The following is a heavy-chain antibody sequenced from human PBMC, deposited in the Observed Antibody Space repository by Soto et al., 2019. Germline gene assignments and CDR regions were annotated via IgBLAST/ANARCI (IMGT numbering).Heavy chain of an antibody. V-gene: IGHV3-9*01. J-gene: IGHJ4*02. D-gene: IGHD2-15*01. CDR3: AKDTGDGGRCCGAYFDS. Sequence: EVQLVESGGGLVQPGRSLRLSCAASGFTFDVYAMHWVRQAPGKGLEWVSAISWSSGTIDYADSVKGRFTISSDNAKNSLYLQMNSLRAEDTALYYCAKDTGDGGRCCGAYFDSWGQGTLVTVSS. CDR2: ISWSSGTI. CDR1: GFTFDVYA.